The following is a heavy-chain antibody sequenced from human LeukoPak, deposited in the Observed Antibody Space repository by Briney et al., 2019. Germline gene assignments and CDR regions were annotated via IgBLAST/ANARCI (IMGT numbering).Heavy chain of an antibody. D-gene: IGHD1-26*01. CDR3: AASSGGSYYFDY. J-gene: IGHJ4*02. Sequence: PGGSLRLSCAASGFTFSSYAMSWVRQAPGKGLEWVSAISGSGGSTYYADSVKGRFTISRDNSKNTLYLQMNSLRAEDTAVYYCAASSGGSYYFDYWGQGTLVTVSS. CDR2: ISGSGGST. CDR1: GFTFSSYA. V-gene: IGHV3-23*01.